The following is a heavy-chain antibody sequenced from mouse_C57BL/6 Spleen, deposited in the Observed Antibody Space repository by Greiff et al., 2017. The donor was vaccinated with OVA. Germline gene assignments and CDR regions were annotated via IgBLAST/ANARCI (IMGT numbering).Heavy chain of an antibody. Sequence: VQLQQPGTELVKPGASVKLSCKASGYTFTSYWMHWVKQRPGQGLEWIENINPSNGGTNYNEKFKSKATLTVDKSSSTAYMQLSSLTSEDSAVYYCARGEGYYYGSSYEGDYWGQGTTLTVSS. CDR3: ARGEGYYYGSSYEGDY. D-gene: IGHD1-1*01. CDR1: GYTFTSYW. V-gene: IGHV1-53*01. J-gene: IGHJ2*01. CDR2: INPSNGGT.